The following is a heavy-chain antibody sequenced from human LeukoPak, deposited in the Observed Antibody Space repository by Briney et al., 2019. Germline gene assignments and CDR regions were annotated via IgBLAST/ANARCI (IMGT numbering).Heavy chain of an antibody. CDR3: AKDLGDLYYYDSSGYYFFPTFDY. V-gene: IGHV3-23*01. CDR1: GFTFSSYA. J-gene: IGHJ4*02. D-gene: IGHD3-22*01. CDR2: ISGSGGST. Sequence: PGGSLRLSCAASGFTFSSYAMSWVRQAPGKGLEWVSAISGSGGSTYYADSVKGRFTISRDNSKNTLYLQMNSLRAEDTAVYYCAKDLGDLYYYDSSGYYFFPTFDYWGQGTLVTVSS.